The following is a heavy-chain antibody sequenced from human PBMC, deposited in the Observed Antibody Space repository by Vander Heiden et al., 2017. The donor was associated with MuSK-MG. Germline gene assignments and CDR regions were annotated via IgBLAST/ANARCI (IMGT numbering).Heavy chain of an antibody. CDR2: IYSGGST. D-gene: IGHD6-19*01. J-gene: IGHJ4*02. CDR3: ARGDGIDSSGWYY. V-gene: IGHV3-66*01. CDR1: GFTVSSNY. Sequence: EVQLVESGGGLVQPGGSLSLSCAASGFTVSSNYMSWVRQAPGKGLEWVSVIYSGGSTYYADSVKGRFTISRDNSKNTLYLQMNSLRAEDTAVYYCARGDGIDSSGWYYWGQGTLVTVSS.